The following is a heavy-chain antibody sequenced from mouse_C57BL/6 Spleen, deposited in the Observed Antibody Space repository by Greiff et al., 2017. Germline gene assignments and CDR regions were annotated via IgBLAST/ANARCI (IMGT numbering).Heavy chain of an antibody. D-gene: IGHD2-2*01. V-gene: IGHV1-5*01. CDR2: IYPGNSDT. Sequence: EVMLVESGTVLARPGASVKMSCKTSGYTFTSYWMHWVKQRPGQGLEWIGAIYPGNSDTSYNQKFKGKANLTAVTSASTAYMELSSLTNEDSAVYYWTRDGCDGRNYFDYWGQGTTLTVSS. CDR1: GYTFTSYW. J-gene: IGHJ2*01. CDR3: TRDGCDGRNYFDY.